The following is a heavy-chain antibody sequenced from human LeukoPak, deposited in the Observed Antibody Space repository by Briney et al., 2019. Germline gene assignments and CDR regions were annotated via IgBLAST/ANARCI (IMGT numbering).Heavy chain of an antibody. CDR2: IYYSGNT. Sequence: PSETLSLTCTVSGGSIRSYYWSWIRQPPGKGLEWIGYIYYSGNTNYNPSLKSRVTISVDTSKNQFSLKLSSVTAADTAVYYCARVAGTYCSSTSCYNDYYYMDVWGKGTTVTVSS. CDR3: ARVAGTYCSSTSCYNDYYYMDV. D-gene: IGHD2-2*02. V-gene: IGHV4-59*01. CDR1: GGSIRSYY. J-gene: IGHJ6*03.